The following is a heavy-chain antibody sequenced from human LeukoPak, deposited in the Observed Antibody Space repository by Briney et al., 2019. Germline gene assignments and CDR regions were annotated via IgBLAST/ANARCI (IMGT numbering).Heavy chain of an antibody. CDR3: ARDPPSYCSGGSCQDLDY. D-gene: IGHD2-15*01. CDR1: GFTFSSYE. V-gene: IGHV3-48*03. J-gene: IGHJ4*02. CDR2: ISSSGSTI. Sequence: PGGSLRLSCAASGFTFSSYEMNWVRQAPGKGLEWVSYISSSGSTIYYADSVKGRFTISRDNAKNSLYLQMNSLRAEDTAVYYCARDPPSYCSGGSCQDLDYWGQGTLVTVSS.